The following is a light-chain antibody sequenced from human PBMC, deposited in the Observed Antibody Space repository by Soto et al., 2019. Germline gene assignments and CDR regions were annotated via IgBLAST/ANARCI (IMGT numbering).Light chain of an antibody. Sequence: EIVLTQSPATLSLSPGERATLSCRASQTVGINLDWYQQKRGQAPRLLIYDASNRATGIPARFSGSGSGADFTLTISSLEPEDFAVYYCQQHSDFITFGPGTKVDI. V-gene: IGKV3-11*01. CDR1: QTVGIN. CDR2: DAS. CDR3: QQHSDFIT. J-gene: IGKJ3*01.